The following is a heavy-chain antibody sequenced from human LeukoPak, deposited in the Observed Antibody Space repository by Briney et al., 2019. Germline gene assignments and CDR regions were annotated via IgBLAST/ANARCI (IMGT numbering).Heavy chain of an antibody. V-gene: IGHV5-51*01. Sequence: GESLKISCKGSGYSFTNYWIGWVRQLPGKGLEWMGIIYPDDSDTRYNPSFQGQVTISADKSISTAYLQWSSLKASDTAMYYCARAREYYAMDVWGKGTTVTVSS. J-gene: IGHJ6*04. CDR2: IYPDDSDT. CDR1: GYSFTNYW. CDR3: ARAREYYAMDV.